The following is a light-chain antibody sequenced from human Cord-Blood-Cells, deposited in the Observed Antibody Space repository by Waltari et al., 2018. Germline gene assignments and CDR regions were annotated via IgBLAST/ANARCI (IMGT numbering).Light chain of an antibody. CDR3: QHYNNWPRT. CDR2: GAS. CDR1: QSVSSN. J-gene: IGKJ1*01. Sequence: DIVVTQSTATLSVSPGERATLSCRASQSVSSNLALYQQIPGQAPRLLIYGASTRATGIPARFSGSASGTYFTHTISILQSEDFAVYYCQHYNNWPRTFGQGTKVEIK. V-gene: IGKV3-15*01.